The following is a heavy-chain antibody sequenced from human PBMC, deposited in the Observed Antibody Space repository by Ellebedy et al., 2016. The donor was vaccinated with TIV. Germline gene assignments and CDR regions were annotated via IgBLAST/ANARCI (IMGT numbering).Heavy chain of an antibody. CDR3: AKKADYSGKGYYFDY. CDR2: ITHGGGST. CDR1: GFSFSDYA. J-gene: IGHJ4*02. D-gene: IGHD4-23*01. Sequence: GESLKISCAASGFSFSDYAMYWVRQAPGKGLEWVSTITHGGGSTYYADSVRGRFTISRDNSKNTLFLQMNSLRAEDTAVYYCAKKADYSGKGYYFDYWGQGTLVTVSS. V-gene: IGHV3-23*01.